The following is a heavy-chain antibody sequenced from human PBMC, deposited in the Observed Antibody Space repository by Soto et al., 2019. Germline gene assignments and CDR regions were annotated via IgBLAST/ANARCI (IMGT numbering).Heavy chain of an antibody. CDR3: ARHPVGTGTTLWG. J-gene: IGHJ4*02. V-gene: IGHV4-39*01. CDR2: VYYSGST. Sequence: PSETLSHTYTFSGCSISSSSYYWCWIRQPPGKGLEWIGSVYYSGSTYYNPSLKSRVTISVDTSKNQLSLTLNTVTTADTDVYYCARHPVGTGTTLWGGGQGTLVTVS. D-gene: IGHD1-1*01. CDR1: GCSISSSSYY.